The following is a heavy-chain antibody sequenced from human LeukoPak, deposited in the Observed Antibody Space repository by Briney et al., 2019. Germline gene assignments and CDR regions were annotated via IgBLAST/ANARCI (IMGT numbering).Heavy chain of an antibody. V-gene: IGHV1-69*04. D-gene: IGHD3-10*01. CDR3: TAMVRDDHYYGMDV. J-gene: IGHJ6*02. CDR2: IIPILGIA. CDR1: GGTFSSYA. Sequence: SVKVSCKASGGTFSSYAISWVRQAPGQGLEWMGRIIPILGIANYAQKFQGRVTITADKSTSTAYMELSSLRSEDTAVYYCTAMVRDDHYYGMDVWGQGTTVTVSS.